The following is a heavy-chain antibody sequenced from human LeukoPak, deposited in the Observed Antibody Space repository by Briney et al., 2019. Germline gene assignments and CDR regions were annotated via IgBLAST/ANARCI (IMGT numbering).Heavy chain of an antibody. Sequence: PGRSLRLSCAASGFTFDDYAMHWVRQAPGKGLEWVSHITWDSGSIGYADSVKGRFTISRDNAKNSLYLQMNSLRAEDTALYYCAKDGAPGGYYHGMDVWGRGTTVTVSS. CDR1: GFTFDDYA. CDR3: AKDGAPGGYYHGMDV. CDR2: ITWDSGSI. D-gene: IGHD3-10*01. V-gene: IGHV3-9*01. J-gene: IGHJ6*02.